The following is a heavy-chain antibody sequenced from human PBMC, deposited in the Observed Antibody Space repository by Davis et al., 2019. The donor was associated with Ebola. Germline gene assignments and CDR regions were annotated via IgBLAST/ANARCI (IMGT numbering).Heavy chain of an antibody. J-gene: IGHJ4*02. D-gene: IGHD3-3*01. V-gene: IGHV3-23*01. CDR3: AKAPVRFLEWFTTDY. Sequence: GESPKISCAASEFTFSGYAMSWVRQAPGKGLEWVSAISGSGGSTYYAGSVKGRFTISRDNSRNTLYLQMNSLRAEDTAVYYCAKAPVRFLEWFTTDYWGQGTLVTVSS. CDR2: ISGSGGST. CDR1: EFTFSGYA.